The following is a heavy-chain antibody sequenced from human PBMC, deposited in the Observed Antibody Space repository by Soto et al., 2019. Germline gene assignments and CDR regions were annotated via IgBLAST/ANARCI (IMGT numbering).Heavy chain of an antibody. CDR2: INGDGSGT. J-gene: IGHJ4*02. Sequence: EVQLVESGGGLVQPAGSLRLSCAASGFTFSGSWMHWVRQAPGKGLVWVSRINGDGSGTSYADFVKGRFTISRDDAKNTLFLQMNGLRAEDTAVNYCARGIFGSGTANDYWGQGTLVTVSS. CDR1: GFTFSGSW. D-gene: IGHD3-10*01. CDR3: ARGIFGSGTANDY. V-gene: IGHV3-74*01.